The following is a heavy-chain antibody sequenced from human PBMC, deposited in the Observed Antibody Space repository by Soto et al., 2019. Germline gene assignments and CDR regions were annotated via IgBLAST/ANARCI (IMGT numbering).Heavy chain of an antibody. CDR2: IYYSGSA. D-gene: IGHD3-9*01. CDR1: GGSISSYF. J-gene: IGHJ6*02. Sequence: SETLSLTCTVSGGSISSYFWSWIRQPPGKGLEWIGSIYYSGSAYYNPSLKSRVTISVNTSKNQFSLKLSSVTAADTAVYYCASQRGLRYSNFFQDYYHYGMDVWGQGTTVTVSS. V-gene: IGHV4-59*05. CDR3: ASQRGLRYSNFFQDYYHYGMDV.